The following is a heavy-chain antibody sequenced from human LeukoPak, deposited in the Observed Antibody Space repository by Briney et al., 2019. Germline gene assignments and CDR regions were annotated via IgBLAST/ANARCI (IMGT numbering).Heavy chain of an antibody. D-gene: IGHD1-14*01. CDR1: GFTFSSYW. CDR3: ARSRSRSAFDI. V-gene: IGHV3-74*01. J-gene: IGHJ3*02. CDR2: INSDGSST. Sequence: PGGSLRLSCAASGFTFSSYWMRWVRQAPGKGLVWVSRINSDGSSTSYADSVKGRFTISRDNAKNSLYLQMNSLRAEDTALYHCARSRSRSAFDIWGQGTMVTVSS.